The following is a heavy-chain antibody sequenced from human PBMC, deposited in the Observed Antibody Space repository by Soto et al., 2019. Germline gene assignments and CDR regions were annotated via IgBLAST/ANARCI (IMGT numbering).Heavy chain of an antibody. CDR1: GYTFTAYY. D-gene: IGHD6-6*01. CDR2: INPNSGGT. CDR3: ARAPKVYGSSLAT. V-gene: IGHV1-2*02. Sequence: ASVKVSCKASGYTFTAYYLHWVRQAPGQGLEWMGWINPNSGGTNYAQKFQGRVTMTRDTSISTSYMELSRLRSDDTAVYYCARAPKVYGSSLATWGQGTLVTVS. J-gene: IGHJ5*02.